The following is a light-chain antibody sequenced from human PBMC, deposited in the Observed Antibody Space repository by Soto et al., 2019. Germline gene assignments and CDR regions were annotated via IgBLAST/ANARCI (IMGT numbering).Light chain of an antibody. CDR2: NDD. J-gene: IGLJ1*01. CDR1: NIGSKS. Sequence: SYELTQPPSVSVAPGKTARITCGNNNIGSKSVHWYQQKPGQAPVLVIYNDDDRPSGIPERFSGSNSGNTATLTISRVEDGDEADYYCQVYYSSDHLYVFGSGTKVTVL. V-gene: IGLV3-21*04. CDR3: QVYYSSDHLYV.